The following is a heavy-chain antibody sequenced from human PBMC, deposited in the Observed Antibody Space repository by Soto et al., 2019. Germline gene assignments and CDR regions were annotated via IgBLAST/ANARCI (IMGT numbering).Heavy chain of an antibody. V-gene: IGHV3-48*03. D-gene: IGHD5-18*01. CDR1: GFTFSSYE. Sequence: GGSLRLSCAASGFTFSSYEMNWVRQAPGKGLEWVSYISSSGSTIYYADSVKGRFTISRDNAKNSLNLQMNSLRAEDTAVYYCARDLHSYVGGYYYYGMDVWGQGTTVTVSS. J-gene: IGHJ6*02. CDR3: ARDLHSYVGGYYYYGMDV. CDR2: ISSSGSTI.